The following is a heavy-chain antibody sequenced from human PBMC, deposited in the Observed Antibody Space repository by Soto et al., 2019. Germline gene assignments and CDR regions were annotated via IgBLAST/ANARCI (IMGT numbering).Heavy chain of an antibody. D-gene: IGHD3-10*02. Sequence: PSQTLSLTCAISGDSVSSNSAAWNWIRQSPSRGLEWLGRTYYRSKWYNDYAVSVKSRITINPDTFTNQFPMQLNSATPEDTAVYFCAKSVFGDFASGFFDLWGRGTMVPVSS. CDR2: TYYRSKWYN. J-gene: IGHJ2*01. CDR1: GDSVSSNSAA. CDR3: AKSVFGDFASGFFDL. V-gene: IGHV6-1*01.